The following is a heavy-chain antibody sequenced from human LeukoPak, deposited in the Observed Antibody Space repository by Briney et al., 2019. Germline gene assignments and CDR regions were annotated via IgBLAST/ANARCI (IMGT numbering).Heavy chain of an antibody. D-gene: IGHD3-22*01. CDR1: GYTFTSYY. Sequence: ASVKVSCKASGYTFTSYYMHCVRQAPGQGLEWMGIINPSGGSTSYTQKFQGRVTMTRDMSTSTVYMELSSLRSEDTAVYYCAREPYYYDSSGYYGGWFDPWGQGTLVTVSS. V-gene: IGHV1-46*01. CDR2: INPSGGST. CDR3: AREPYYYDSSGYYGGWFDP. J-gene: IGHJ5*02.